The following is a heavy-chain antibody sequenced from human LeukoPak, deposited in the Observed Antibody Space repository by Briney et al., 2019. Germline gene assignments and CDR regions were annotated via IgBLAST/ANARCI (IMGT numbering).Heavy chain of an antibody. CDR2: ISYDGSNK. J-gene: IGHJ4*02. V-gene: IGHV3-30*18. Sequence: GGSLRLSCAASGFTFSSYGMHWVRQAPGKGLEWVAVISYDGSNKYYADSVKGRFTISRDNSKNTLYLQMNSLRAEDTAVYYCAKDSGALQRLADYWGQGTLVTVSS. CDR1: GFTFSSYG. CDR3: AKDSGALQRLADY. D-gene: IGHD6-25*01.